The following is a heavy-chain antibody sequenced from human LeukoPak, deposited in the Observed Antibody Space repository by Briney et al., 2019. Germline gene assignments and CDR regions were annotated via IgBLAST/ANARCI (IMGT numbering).Heavy chain of an antibody. J-gene: IGHJ3*02. CDR2: ISSSSRSTI. CDR3: ARDNGDYSGAFDI. D-gene: IGHD4-17*01. Sequence: SGGSLRLSCAASGFTFSSYSMNWVRQAPGKGLEWVSYISSSSRSTIYYADSVKGRFTISRDNAKNSLYLQMNSLRAEDTAVYYCARDNGDYSGAFDIWGQGTMVTVSS. V-gene: IGHV3-48*01. CDR1: GFTFSSYS.